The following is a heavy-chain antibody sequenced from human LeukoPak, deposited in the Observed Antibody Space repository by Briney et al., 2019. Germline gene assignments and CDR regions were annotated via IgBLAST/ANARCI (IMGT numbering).Heavy chain of an antibody. D-gene: IGHD1-26*01. Sequence: PGGSLRLSCAASGFTFSSYSMNWVRQAPGKGLEWVSYISSSSSTIYYADSVKGRFTISRDNSKNALYLQMNSLRAEDTAIYYCAKQTQRHLGRVDYFDYWGQGTLVTVSS. V-gene: IGHV3-48*01. CDR2: ISSSSSTI. CDR1: GFTFSSYS. CDR3: AKQTQRHLGRVDYFDY. J-gene: IGHJ4*02.